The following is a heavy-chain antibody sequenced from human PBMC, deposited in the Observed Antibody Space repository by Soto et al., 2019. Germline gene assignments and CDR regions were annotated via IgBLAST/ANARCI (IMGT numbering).Heavy chain of an antibody. CDR2: IYNSGTT. J-gene: IGHJ5*02. V-gene: IGHV4-59*01. CDR3: ARVSMSTVSWGFAP. Sequence: SETLSLTCAVSGGSITSNHWNWIRQPPGRGLEWIGYIYNSGTTKYNPSLKSRVIISVDTSKNQLSLKLSSVTAADTAVYYCARVSMSTVSWGFAPWGKGPLVTVSS. CDR1: GGSITSNH. D-gene: IGHD4-4*01.